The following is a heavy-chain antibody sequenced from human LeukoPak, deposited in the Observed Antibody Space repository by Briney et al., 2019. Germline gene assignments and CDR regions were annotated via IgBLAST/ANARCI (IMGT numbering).Heavy chain of an antibody. CDR1: GFTFSSYS. J-gene: IGHJ3*02. CDR2: ISSRSTYI. V-gene: IGHV3-21*01. CDR3: ARDSPPDI. Sequence: GGSLRLSCAASGFTFSSYSMNWVRQAPGKGLEWVSSISSRSTYIYYADSVKGRFTISRDNAKNSLYLQMNSLRAEDTAVYYCARDSPPDIWGQGTMVTVSS.